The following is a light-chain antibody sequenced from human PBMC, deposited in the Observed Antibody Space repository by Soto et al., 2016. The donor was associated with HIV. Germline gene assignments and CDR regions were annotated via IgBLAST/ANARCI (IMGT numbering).Light chain of an antibody. CDR1: QSINKW. CDR2: KAS. CDR3: QQYNSYPWT. J-gene: IGKJ1*01. V-gene: IGKV1-5*03. Sequence: DIRMTQSPSTLSASLGDRVTITCRASQSINKWLAWYQQKPGKAPNLLIYKASTSQSGVPSTFSGSGSGTEFTLIISSLQPDDFATYYCQQYNSYPWTFGPRDQGRKSN.